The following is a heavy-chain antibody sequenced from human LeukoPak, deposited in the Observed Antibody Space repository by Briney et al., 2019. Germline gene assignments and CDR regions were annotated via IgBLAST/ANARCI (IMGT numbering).Heavy chain of an antibody. CDR3: ANVYCASDCYS. CDR2: INPDGTGT. V-gene: IGHV3-74*01. D-gene: IGHD2-21*02. J-gene: IGHJ5*02. Sequence: GGSLRLSCAASGLTFNRYWMDWVRQAPGKGLVWVSRINPDGTGTDYADTVKGRFTISRDNAKNTLYLQMNSLGADDTAVYYCANVYCASDCYSWGRGALVTVSS. CDR1: GLTFNRYW.